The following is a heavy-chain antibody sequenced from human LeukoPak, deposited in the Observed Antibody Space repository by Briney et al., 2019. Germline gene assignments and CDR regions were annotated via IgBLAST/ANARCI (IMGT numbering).Heavy chain of an antibody. CDR3: ARHSDSYGWIDY. D-gene: IGHD5-18*01. V-gene: IGHV4-59*08. CDR1: GGSMSSYY. J-gene: IGHJ4*02. Sequence: SETLSLTCTVSGGSMSSYYWSWIRQPPGKGLEWIGYIYYSGSTNYNPSLKSRVTISVDTSKNQFSLKLSSVTAADTAVYYCARHSDSYGWIDYWGQGTLVTVSS. CDR2: IYYSGST.